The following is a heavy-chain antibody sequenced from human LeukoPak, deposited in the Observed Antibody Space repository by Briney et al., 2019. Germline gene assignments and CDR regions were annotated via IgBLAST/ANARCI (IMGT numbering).Heavy chain of an antibody. CDR1: GYTFTSYA. CDR3: ARPLYGDYELDY. V-gene: IGHV1-3*01. J-gene: IGHJ4*02. D-gene: IGHD4-17*01. CDR2: INAGNGNT. Sequence: GASVTVPCTASGYTFTSYAMHWVRQAPGQRLEWMGWINAGNGNTKYSQKFQGRVTITRDTSASTAYMELSSLRSEDTAVYYCARPLYGDYELDYWGQGTLVTVSS.